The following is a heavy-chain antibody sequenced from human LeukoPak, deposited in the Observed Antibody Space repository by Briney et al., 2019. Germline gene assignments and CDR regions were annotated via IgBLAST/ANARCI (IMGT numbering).Heavy chain of an antibody. CDR1: GFSFRTYN. J-gene: IGHJ4*02. CDR3: TTEVPNGDLRFDY. CDR2: ISYNGGYI. Sequence: GRSLRLSCTASGFSFRTYNLHWVRQAPGKGLEWVAVISYNGGYIHYEDSVKGRFTISRDDSKDTLSLQMSGLRAEDTALYYCTTEVPNGDLRFDYWAREPWSPSPQ. V-gene: IGHV3-33*01. D-gene: IGHD4-17*01.